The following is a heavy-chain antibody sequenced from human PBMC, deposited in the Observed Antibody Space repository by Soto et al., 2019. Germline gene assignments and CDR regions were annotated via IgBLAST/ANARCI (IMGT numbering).Heavy chain of an antibody. V-gene: IGHV4-39*01. D-gene: IGHD3-10*01. Sequence: SETLSLTCSVSGGSISSINYYWAWIRQPPGKGLEWIGSIYYTGSTLDSPSLKGRVTLSIDTSKRQVSLKLSSVTAADTGIYYCTRHRGILEVYGMDVWGQGTTVTVS. CDR3: TRHRGILEVYGMDV. CDR2: IYYTGST. J-gene: IGHJ6*02. CDR1: GGSISSINYY.